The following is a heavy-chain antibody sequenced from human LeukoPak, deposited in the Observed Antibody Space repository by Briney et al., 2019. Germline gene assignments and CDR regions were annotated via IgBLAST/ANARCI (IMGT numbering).Heavy chain of an antibody. D-gene: IGHD3-10*01. Sequence: GGSLRLSCAASGFTLSSYTMSWVRQAPGQGLEWVSAIGSSGATTYYGDSVKGRFTISRDNSKNTVYLQMNSLRAEDTAIYYCARVPGSYYADFDYWGQGALVTVSS. J-gene: IGHJ4*02. V-gene: IGHV3-23*01. CDR2: IGSSGATT. CDR3: ARVPGSYYADFDY. CDR1: GFTLSSYT.